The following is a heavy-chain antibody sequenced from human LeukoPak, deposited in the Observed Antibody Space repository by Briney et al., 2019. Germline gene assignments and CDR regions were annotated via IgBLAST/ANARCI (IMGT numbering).Heavy chain of an antibody. CDR3: ASLKETIGGGFED. CDR2: IYYSGST. V-gene: IGHV4-59*08. J-gene: IGHJ4*02. Sequence: SETLSLTCTVSGGSISSYYWSRIRQPPGKGLEWIGYIYYSGSTNYNPSLKSRVTISVDTSKNQFSLKLSSVTAADTAVYYCASLKETIGGGFEDWGQGTLVTVSS. CDR1: GGSISSYY. D-gene: IGHD4/OR15-4a*01.